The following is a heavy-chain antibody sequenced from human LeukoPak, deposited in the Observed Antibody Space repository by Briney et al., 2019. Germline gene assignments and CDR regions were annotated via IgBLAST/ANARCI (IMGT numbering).Heavy chain of an antibody. Sequence: QSGGSLRLSCAASGFTFSSYSMNWVRQAPGKGLEWVSYISSSSSTIYYADSVKGRFTISRDNAKNSLYLQMNSLRAEDTAVYYCARKGSSSSWYNSGYYYYMDVWGKGTTVTVSS. CDR3: ARKGSSSSWYNSGYYYYMDV. CDR1: GFTFSSYS. J-gene: IGHJ6*03. D-gene: IGHD6-13*01. CDR2: ISSSSSTI. V-gene: IGHV3-48*01.